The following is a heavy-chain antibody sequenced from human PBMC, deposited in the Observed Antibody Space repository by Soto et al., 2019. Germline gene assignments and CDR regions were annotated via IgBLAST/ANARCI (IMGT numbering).Heavy chain of an antibody. J-gene: IGHJ5*02. Sequence: QITLRESGPTLVKPTQTLTLTCTFSGFSLTSSGVGVGWIRQPPGKALEWLEIIYWDDDKGYSPSLKSRLTITKYTSKNQFVLTMTNMDPADTATYLCAHRTTSGTWWFDPWGQGTLVTVSS. CDR1: GFSLTSSGVG. V-gene: IGHV2-5*02. D-gene: IGHD3-10*01. CDR2: IYWDDDK. CDR3: AHRTTSGTWWFDP.